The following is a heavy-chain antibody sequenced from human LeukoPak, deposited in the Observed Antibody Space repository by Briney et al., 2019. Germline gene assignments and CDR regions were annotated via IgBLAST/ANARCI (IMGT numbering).Heavy chain of an antibody. CDR2: IHYSGST. J-gene: IGHJ3*02. Sequence: KPSETLSLTCTVSGGSISSDYWSWIRQPPGKGLEWIGYIHYSGSTNYNPSLKSRVTISVDTSKNQFSLKLSSVTAADTAVYYCARASPTGFDFWSGYPLPDAFDIWGQGTMVTVSS. CDR1: GGSISSDY. D-gene: IGHD3-3*01. V-gene: IGHV4-59*01. CDR3: ARASPTGFDFWSGYPLPDAFDI.